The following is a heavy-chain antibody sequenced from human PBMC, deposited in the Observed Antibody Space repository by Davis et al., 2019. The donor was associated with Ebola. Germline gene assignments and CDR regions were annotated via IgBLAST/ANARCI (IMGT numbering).Heavy chain of an antibody. CDR3: ARGGYYDSSGYSHDPFDI. D-gene: IGHD3-22*01. CDR2: ISSSSYYI. V-gene: IGHV3-21*01. J-gene: IGHJ3*02. Sequence: GGSLRLSCAASGFTFSSNSMNWVRQAPGKGLEWVASISSSSYYIYYADSLKGRFTISRDDAKNSLSLQINSLRDEDTAVYHCARGGYYDSSGYSHDPFDIWGQGTMVTVSS. CDR1: GFTFSSNS.